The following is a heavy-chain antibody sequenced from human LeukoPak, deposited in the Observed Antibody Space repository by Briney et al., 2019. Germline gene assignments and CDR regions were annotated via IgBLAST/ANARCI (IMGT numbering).Heavy chain of an antibody. CDR1: GYTFTDYY. V-gene: IGHV1-2*02. Sequence: GASVKVSCKASGYTFTDYYMHWVRQAPGQGLGWMGWINPNSGGTNFAQKFQGRVAMTRDTSISTAYLELGGLRSDDTAVYFCARARWQLVPYFDYWGQGTLVTVSS. D-gene: IGHD6-6*01. J-gene: IGHJ4*02. CDR3: ARARWQLVPYFDY. CDR2: INPNSGGT.